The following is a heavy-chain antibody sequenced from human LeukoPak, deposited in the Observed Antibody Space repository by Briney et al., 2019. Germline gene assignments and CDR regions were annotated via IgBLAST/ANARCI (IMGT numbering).Heavy chain of an antibody. D-gene: IGHD2/OR15-2a*01. CDR2: ISSNGGST. CDR1: GFTFSSYA. J-gene: IGHJ4*02. V-gene: IGHV3-64*01. Sequence: PGGSLRLSCAASGFTFSSYAMHWVRQAPGKGLEYVSAISSNGGSTYYANSVKGRFTISRDNSKNTLYLQMGSLRAEDTAVYYCAKDSAKKYDDYWGQGTLVTVSS. CDR3: AKDSAKKYDDY.